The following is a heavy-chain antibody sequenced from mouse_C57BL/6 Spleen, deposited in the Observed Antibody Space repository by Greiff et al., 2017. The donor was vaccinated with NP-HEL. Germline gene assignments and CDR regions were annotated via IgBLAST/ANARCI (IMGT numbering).Heavy chain of an antibody. CDR2: IHPNSGST. CDR1: GYTFTSYW. D-gene: IGHD2-4*01. J-gene: IGHJ3*01. CDR3: AREGDYDGAWFAY. Sequence: QVQLQQPGAELVKPGASVKLSCKASGYTFTSYWMHWVKQRPGQGLEWIGMIHPNSGSTNYNEKFKSKATLTVDKSSSTAYMQLSSLTSEDSAVYYCAREGDYDGAWFAYWGQGTLVTVSA. V-gene: IGHV1-64*01.